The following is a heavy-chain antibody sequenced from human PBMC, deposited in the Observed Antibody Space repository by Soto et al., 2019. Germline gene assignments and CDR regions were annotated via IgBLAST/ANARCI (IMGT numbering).Heavy chain of an antibody. V-gene: IGHV3-9*01. CDR3: ARRYAGGFYFDY. CDR1: GFTFTDHS. Sequence: EVQLVESGGDLVQPGRSLRLSCAASGFTFTDHSMYWVRQAPGTGLEWVSGISWNSDEVVYADSVKGRFSISRDNAKNSLYLQMNSLRAEDTALYYCARRYAGGFYFDYWGQGTLVAVSS. D-gene: IGHD2-2*01. CDR2: ISWNSDEV. J-gene: IGHJ4*02.